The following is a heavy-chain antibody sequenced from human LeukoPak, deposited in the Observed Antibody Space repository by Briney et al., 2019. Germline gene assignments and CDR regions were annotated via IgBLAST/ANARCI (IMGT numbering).Heavy chain of an antibody. D-gene: IGHD2-15*01. CDR3: ARGGLSNGIVVVVAATLFDY. Sequence: SATLSLTCSVYGGSFSGYYWSWIGQPPGKGLEWIGEINHSGSTNYNPSLKSRVTISVDTSKNQFSLKLSSVTAADTAVYYCARGGLSNGIVVVVAATLFDYWGQGTLVTVSS. CDR1: GGSFSGYY. V-gene: IGHV4-34*01. CDR2: INHSGST. J-gene: IGHJ4*02.